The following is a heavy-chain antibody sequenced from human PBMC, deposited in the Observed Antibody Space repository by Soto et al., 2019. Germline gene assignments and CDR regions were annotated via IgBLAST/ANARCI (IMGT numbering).Heavy chain of an antibody. CDR2: IYSGGST. D-gene: IGHD2-15*01. V-gene: IGHV3-66*01. CDR1: GFTVSSNY. CDR3: ARDRGGQDCSGGRCYSDAFDI. J-gene: IGHJ3*02. Sequence: GGSLRLSCAASGFTVSSNYMSWVRQAPGKGLEWVSVIYSGGSTYYADSVKGRFTISRDNSKNTLYLQMNSLRAEGTAVYYCARDRGGQDCSGGRCYSDAFDIWGQGTMVTFSS.